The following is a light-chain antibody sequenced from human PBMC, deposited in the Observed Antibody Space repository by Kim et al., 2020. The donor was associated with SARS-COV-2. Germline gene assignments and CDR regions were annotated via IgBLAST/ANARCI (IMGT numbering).Light chain of an antibody. V-gene: IGLV3-19*01. Sequence: LEQTVRITCQEHSLRSYYASWYQQKPGQAPVLVIYGKNNRPSGIPDRFSGSSSGNTASLTITGAQAEDEADYYCSSRDSSDNHQVFGAGTKVTVL. CDR3: SSRDSSDNHQV. CDR1: SLRSYY. CDR2: GKN. J-gene: IGLJ1*01.